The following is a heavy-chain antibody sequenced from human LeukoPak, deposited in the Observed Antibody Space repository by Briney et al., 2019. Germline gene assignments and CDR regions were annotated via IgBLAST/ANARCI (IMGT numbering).Heavy chain of an antibody. CDR3: ARTLFYGDYGVDDAFDI. J-gene: IGHJ3*02. D-gene: IGHD4-17*01. V-gene: IGHV1-2*02. CDR1: GYTFTGYY. Sequence: ASVKVSCKASGYTFTGYYMHWVRQAPGQGLEWMGWINPNSSGTNYAQKFQGRVTMTRDTSISTAYMELSRLRSDDTAVYYCARTLFYGDYGVDDAFDIWGQGTMVTVSS. CDR2: INPNSSGT.